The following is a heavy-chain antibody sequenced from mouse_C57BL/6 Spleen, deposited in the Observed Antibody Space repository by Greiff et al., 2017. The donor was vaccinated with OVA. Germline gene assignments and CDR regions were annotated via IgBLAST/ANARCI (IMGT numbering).Heavy chain of an antibody. CDR1: GYTFTDYN. CDR2: INPNNGGT. Sequence: EVQLQQSGPELVKPGASVKIPCKASGYTFTDYNMDWVKQSHGKSLEWIGDINPNNGGTIYNQKFKGKATLTVDKSSSTAYMELRSLTSEDTAVYYCARPYYGSSAMDYWGQGTSVTVSS. CDR3: ARPYYGSSAMDY. V-gene: IGHV1-18*01. D-gene: IGHD1-1*01. J-gene: IGHJ4*01.